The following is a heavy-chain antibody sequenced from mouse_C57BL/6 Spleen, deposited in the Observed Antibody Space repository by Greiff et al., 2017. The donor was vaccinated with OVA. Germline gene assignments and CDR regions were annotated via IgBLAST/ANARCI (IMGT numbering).Heavy chain of an antibody. D-gene: IGHD2-2*01. Sequence: EVQVVESGPGLVKPSQSLSLTCSVTGYSITSGYYWNWIRQFPGNKLEWMGYISYDGSNNYNPSLKNRISITRDTSKNQFFLKLNSVTTEDTATYYCATWNGYPWFAYWGQGTLVTVSA. V-gene: IGHV3-6*01. J-gene: IGHJ3*01. CDR3: ATWNGYPWFAY. CDR1: GYSITSGYY. CDR2: ISYDGSN.